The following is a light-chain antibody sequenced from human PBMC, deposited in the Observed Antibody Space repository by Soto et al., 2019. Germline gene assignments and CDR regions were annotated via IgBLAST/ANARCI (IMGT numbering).Light chain of an antibody. CDR1: QDISSY. Sequence: DIQMTQSPSSLSASVGDRVTITCQASQDISSYLNWYQQKPGKAPKLLIYAASSLQSGVPSRFSGSGSGTDFTLTISSLQPEDFATYYCQQSYSTPQITFGGGTKVEIK. CDR2: AAS. V-gene: IGKV1-39*01. J-gene: IGKJ4*01. CDR3: QQSYSTPQIT.